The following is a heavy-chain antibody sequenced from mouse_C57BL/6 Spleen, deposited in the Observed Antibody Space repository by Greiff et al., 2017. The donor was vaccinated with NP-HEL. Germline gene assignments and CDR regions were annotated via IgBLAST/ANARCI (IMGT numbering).Heavy chain of an antibody. J-gene: IGHJ4*01. V-gene: IGHV1-7*01. CDR2: INPSSGYT. CDR3: ARYYDYDPYAMDY. D-gene: IGHD2-4*01. CDR1: GYTFTSYW. Sequence: VQLQQSGAELAKPGASVKLSCKASGYTFTSYWMHWVKQRPGQGLEWIGYINPSSGYTKYNQKFKDRATLTADKSSSTAYMQLSSLTYEDSAVYYCARYYDYDPYAMDYWGQGTSVTVSS.